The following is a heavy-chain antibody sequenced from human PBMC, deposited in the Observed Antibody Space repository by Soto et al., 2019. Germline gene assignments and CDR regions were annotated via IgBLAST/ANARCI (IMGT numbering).Heavy chain of an antibody. CDR2: ILYSGST. CDR3: ARSIVVTIGGMDV. Sequence: LSETLTLTCTVSGGSISSPDYYWRWVRHPPGKALEWIGYILYSGSTFFNWSLKSRVNISHDTYMKQFSLRLNSVTAADTAGYYCARSIVVTIGGMDVWGQWTTVTVSS. J-gene: IGHJ6*02. D-gene: IGHD5-12*01. CDR1: GGSISSPDYY. V-gene: IGHV4-30-4*01.